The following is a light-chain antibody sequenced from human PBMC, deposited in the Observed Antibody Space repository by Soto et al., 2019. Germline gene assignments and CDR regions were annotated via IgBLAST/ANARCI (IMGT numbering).Light chain of an antibody. V-gene: IGKV3-20*01. CDR2: GAS. J-gene: IGKJ5*01. Sequence: EIVFAQSPGTLSLSPGERATLSCRASQSVSSSYLAWYQQKPGQAPRLLIYGASSRATGIPDRFSGSGSGTESTLSISSLQSEDFAVYYCQQYNNWPPITFGQGTRLEIK. CDR3: QQYNNWPPIT. CDR1: QSVSSSY.